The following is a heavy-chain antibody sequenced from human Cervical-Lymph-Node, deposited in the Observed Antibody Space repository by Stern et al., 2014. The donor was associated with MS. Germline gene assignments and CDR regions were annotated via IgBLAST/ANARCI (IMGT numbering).Heavy chain of an antibody. Sequence: QVQLVQSGAEVKKPGASVKVSCEASEYTFTGFHIHWVRQAPGQGIEWMGWISLNNGGTNYAKKFQGRVTMTWDPSINTAYMGLTRLTTDDTAIYFCARGGPMIPYLWGQGTQVSVSS. J-gene: IGHJ4*02. CDR1: EYTFTGFH. D-gene: IGHD3-22*01. CDR2: ISLNNGGT. V-gene: IGHV1-2*02. CDR3: ARGGPMIPYL.